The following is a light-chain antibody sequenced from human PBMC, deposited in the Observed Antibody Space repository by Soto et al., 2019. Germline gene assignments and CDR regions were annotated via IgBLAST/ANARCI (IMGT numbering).Light chain of an antibody. CDR3: QQYGSSYPWT. Sequence: EIAMTQSPATLSVSPGERATLSCRASQSVSSNYLAWYQQKPGQAPRLLIYGASSRATGIPDRFSGSGSGTDFTLTIRRLEPEDFAVYYCQQYGSSYPWTFGQGTKVDI. CDR1: QSVSSNY. V-gene: IGKV3-20*01. J-gene: IGKJ1*01. CDR2: GAS.